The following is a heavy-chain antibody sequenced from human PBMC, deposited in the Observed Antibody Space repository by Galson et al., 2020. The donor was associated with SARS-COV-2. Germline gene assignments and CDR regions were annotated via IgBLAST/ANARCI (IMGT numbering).Heavy chain of an antibody. J-gene: IGHJ5*02. CDR1: GGSISSSSYY. Sequence: SETLSLTCTVSGGSISSSSYYWGWIRQPPGKGLEWIGSIYYSGSTYYNPSLKSRVTISVDTSKNQFSLKLSSVTAADTAVYYCARHPALRRGINTYNWCDPWGQGTLVTVSS. CDR3: ARHPALRRGINTYNWCDP. V-gene: IGHV4-39*01. D-gene: IGHD3-10*01. CDR2: IYYSGST.